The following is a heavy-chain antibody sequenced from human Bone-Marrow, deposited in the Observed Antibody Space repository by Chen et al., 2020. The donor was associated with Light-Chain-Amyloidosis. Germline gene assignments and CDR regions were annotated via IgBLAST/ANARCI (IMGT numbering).Heavy chain of an antibody. CDR2: IDWDGDK. Sequence: QVTVKESGPALVKPTQTLTLTCTFSGFSLSSNGMRLNWIRQPPGKALEWRARIDWDGDKYYTPSLETRLTISKDPSKNQVVLTMTNMDPVDTATYYCARMSFFETSDALDVWGQGTMITVSS. V-gene: IGHV2-70*04. CDR3: ARMSFFETSDALDV. D-gene: IGHD3-9*01. J-gene: IGHJ3*01. CDR1: GFSLSSNGMR.